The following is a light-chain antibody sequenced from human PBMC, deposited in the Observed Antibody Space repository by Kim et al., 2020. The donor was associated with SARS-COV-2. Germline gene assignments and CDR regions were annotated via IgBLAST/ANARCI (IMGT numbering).Light chain of an antibody. CDR1: KEVSGN. J-gene: IGKJ2*01. V-gene: IGKV3-15*01. CDR3: QQYNNWPYT. Sequence: SGLPAERATHPCRAGKEVSGNMAWHQEKPGQAPGLLIYGASTRATGIPARFSGSGSGTEFTLTISSLQSGDFAVYYCQQYNNWPYTFGQGTRLEI. CDR2: GAS.